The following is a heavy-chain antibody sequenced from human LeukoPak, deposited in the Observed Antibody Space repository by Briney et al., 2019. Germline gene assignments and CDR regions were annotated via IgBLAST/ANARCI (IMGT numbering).Heavy chain of an antibody. V-gene: IGHV1-2*02. J-gene: IGHJ4*02. CDR1: VSTFTGCY. D-gene: IGHD3-3*01. Sequence: ASVKVSCKASVSTFTGCYMHWVRQAPGHRLEWLGWINPNSGGTNYAQKFQGRVTMTRDTSISTVYMELSRLRSDDTAVYYCARSDFWGGYPSDYWGRGTLVTVSS. CDR3: ARSDFWGGYPSDY. CDR2: INPNSGGT.